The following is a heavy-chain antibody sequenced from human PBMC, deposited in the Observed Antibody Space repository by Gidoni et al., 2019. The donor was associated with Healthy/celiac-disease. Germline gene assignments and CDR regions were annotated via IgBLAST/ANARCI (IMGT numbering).Heavy chain of an antibody. CDR1: GVTFRSYA. J-gene: IGHJ4*02. CDR2: ISGSGGST. Sequence: EVQLLESGGGLVQPGGSLSISCAASGVTFRSYAMSWARQAPGRGLEWVSAISGSGGSTYYADSVKGRFTISRDNSKNTLYLQMNSLRAEDTAVYYCAKDPGLWWLVDYWGQGTLVTVSS. V-gene: IGHV3-23*01. D-gene: IGHD2-21*01. CDR3: AKDPGLWWLVDY.